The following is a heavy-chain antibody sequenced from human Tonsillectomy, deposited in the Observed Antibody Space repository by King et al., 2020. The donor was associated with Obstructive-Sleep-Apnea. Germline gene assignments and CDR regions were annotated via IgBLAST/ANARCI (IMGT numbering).Heavy chain of an antibody. D-gene: IGHD5-24*01. CDR3: ARVTWRPYYFGMDV. J-gene: IGHJ6*02. Sequence: QLQESGPGLVKPSGTLSLTCAVSGGSISSTNWWSWVRQPPGRGLRWIGEIHHSGSANYNPSLRSRVTISVDKSKNQFSLTVTSVTAADTAVYYCARVTWRPYYFGMDVWSQGTTVTVSS. CDR1: GGSISSTNW. V-gene: IGHV4-4*02. CDR2: IHHSGSA.